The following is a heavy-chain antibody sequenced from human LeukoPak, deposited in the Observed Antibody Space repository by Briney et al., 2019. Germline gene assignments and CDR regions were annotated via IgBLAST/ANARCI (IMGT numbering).Heavy chain of an antibody. J-gene: IGHJ6*02. V-gene: IGHV3-48*03. CDR1: GFTFSSYE. CDR2: ISSSGSTI. CDR3: ARDSSSSVRSDYYYGMDV. D-gene: IGHD6-6*01. Sequence: GGSLRLSCAASGFTFSSYEMNWVRQAPGKGLEWVSYISSSGSTIYYADSVKGRFTISRDNAKNSLYLQMNSLRAEDTAVYYCARDSSSSVRSDYYYGMDVWGQGTTVTVSS.